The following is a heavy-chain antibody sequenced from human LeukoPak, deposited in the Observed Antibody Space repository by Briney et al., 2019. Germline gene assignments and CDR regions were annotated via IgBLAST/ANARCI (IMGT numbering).Heavy chain of an antibody. D-gene: IGHD2-15*01. V-gene: IGHV4-61*02. Sequence: SETLSLTCTVSGDSISSGTYYWSWIQQPAGKGLEWIGRIYTSGSTNYNPSLKSRVTISLDTSKNQFSLKLSSVTAADTAVYFCARADCESGGNCHYFNYWGQGTLVTVSS. J-gene: IGHJ4*02. CDR3: ARADCESGGNCHYFNY. CDR1: GDSISSGTYY. CDR2: IYTSGST.